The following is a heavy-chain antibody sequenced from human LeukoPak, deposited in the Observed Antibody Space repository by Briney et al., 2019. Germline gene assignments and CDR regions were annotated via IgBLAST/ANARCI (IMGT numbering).Heavy chain of an antibody. CDR1: GFTFSSYA. Sequence: SGGSLRLSCAASGFTFSSYAMHWVRQAPGKGLEWVANIKQDGSEKYYVDSVKGRFTISRDNAKNSLYLQMNSLRAEDTAVYYCARSWSSGYWFPATASFDYWGQGTLVTVSS. V-gene: IGHV3-7*01. D-gene: IGHD3-22*01. CDR3: ARSWSSGYWFPATASFDY. CDR2: IKQDGSEK. J-gene: IGHJ4*02.